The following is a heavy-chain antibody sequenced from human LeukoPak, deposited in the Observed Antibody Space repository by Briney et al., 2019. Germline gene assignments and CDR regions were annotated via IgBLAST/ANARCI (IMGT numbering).Heavy chain of an antibody. Sequence: SETLSLTCAVYGGSFSGYYWSWIRQPPGKGLEWIGEINHSGSTNYNPSLKSRVTISVDTSKNQFSLKLSSVTAADTAVYYCARAVVPAANYYYYYMDVWGKGTTVTISS. CDR2: INHSGST. V-gene: IGHV4-34*01. CDR1: GGSFSGYY. D-gene: IGHD2-2*01. CDR3: ARAVVPAANYYYYYMDV. J-gene: IGHJ6*03.